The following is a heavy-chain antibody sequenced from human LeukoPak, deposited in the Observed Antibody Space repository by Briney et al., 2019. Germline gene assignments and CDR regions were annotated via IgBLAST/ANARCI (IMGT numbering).Heavy chain of an antibody. CDR2: IWFDGSVK. CDR1: GFTFNTYG. Sequence: GGSLRLSGAASGFTFNTYGMHWVRQAPGQGREWVAAIWFDGSVKHYSDAVKGRFTISRDNSLNTLYLQMNSLRVEDTAIYYCAKDTGVQFLEPAFWGQGTLVTVST. D-gene: IGHD3-3*01. CDR3: AKDTGVQFLEPAF. V-gene: IGHV3-33*06. J-gene: IGHJ4*02.